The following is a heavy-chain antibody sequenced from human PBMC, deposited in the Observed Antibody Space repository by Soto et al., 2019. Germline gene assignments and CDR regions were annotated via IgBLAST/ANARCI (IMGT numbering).Heavy chain of an antibody. Sequence: SETLSLTCTVSGGSISSYYWSWIRQPPGKGLEWIGYIYYSGSTNYNPSLKSRVTISVDTSKNQFSLKLSSVTAADTAVYYCARDLKGYSGAFDIWGQGTMVT. J-gene: IGHJ3*02. CDR2: IYYSGST. V-gene: IGHV4-59*01. CDR3: ARDLKGYSGAFDI. D-gene: IGHD4-4*01. CDR1: GGSISSYY.